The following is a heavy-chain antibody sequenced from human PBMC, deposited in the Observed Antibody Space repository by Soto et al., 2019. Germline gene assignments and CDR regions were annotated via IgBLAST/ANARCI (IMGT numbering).Heavy chain of an antibody. Sequence: QITLKESGPTLVKPTQTLTLTCTLSGFSLSTSGVGVGWIRQPPGKALEYLALIYWDDDKRYSPSLKSRLTITKDTSKNQVVLTMTNVDPVDTATYYCAHRLTLTSMWNYGAFDFWGQGAMVTVSS. CDR2: IYWDDDK. V-gene: IGHV2-5*02. J-gene: IGHJ3*01. D-gene: IGHD1-7*01. CDR1: GFSLSTSGVG. CDR3: AHRLTLTSMWNYGAFDF.